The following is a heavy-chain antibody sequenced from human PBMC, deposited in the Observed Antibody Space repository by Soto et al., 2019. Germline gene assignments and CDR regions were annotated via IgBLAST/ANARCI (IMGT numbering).Heavy chain of an antibody. CDR3: AKDYSCYYSPLDY. Sequence: QVQLVASGGGVVQPGRSLRLSCAASGFTFSSYGMHWVRQAPGKGLEWVAVISYDGSNKYYADSVKGRFTISRDNSKNTLYLQMNSLRAEDTAVYYCAKDYSCYYSPLDYLGQGTLVTVSS. D-gene: IGHD3-22*01. V-gene: IGHV3-30*18. CDR1: GFTFSSYG. J-gene: IGHJ4*02. CDR2: ISYDGSNK.